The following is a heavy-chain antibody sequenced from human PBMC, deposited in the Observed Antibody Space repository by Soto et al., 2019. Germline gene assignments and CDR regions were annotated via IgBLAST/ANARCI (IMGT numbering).Heavy chain of an antibody. D-gene: IGHD2-2*01. CDR3: AREKGAIPAATLYYYYYDMDV. V-gene: IGHV1-2*02. Sequence: ASVKVSCKASGYTFTGYYMHWVRQAPGQGLEWMGWINPNSGGTNYAQKFQGRVTMTRDTSISTAYMELSRLRSDDTAVYYCAREKGAIPAATLYYYYYDMDVWGQGTTVTVSS. CDR2: INPNSGGT. J-gene: IGHJ6*02. CDR1: GYTFTGYY.